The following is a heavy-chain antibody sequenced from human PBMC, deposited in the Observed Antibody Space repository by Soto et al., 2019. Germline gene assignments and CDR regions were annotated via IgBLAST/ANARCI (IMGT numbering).Heavy chain of an antibody. CDR2: ISGSGGST. CDR1: GFTFSSYA. J-gene: IGHJ4*02. CDR3: TTQAEGILTKFDG. V-gene: IGHV3-23*01. Sequence: HPGGSLRLSCAASGFTFSSYAMSWVRQAPGKGLEWVSAISGSGGSTYYADSVKGRFTISRDNSKNTLYLQMNSLRAEDTAVYYCTTQAEGILTKFDGWGQEALVTL. D-gene: IGHD6-13*01.